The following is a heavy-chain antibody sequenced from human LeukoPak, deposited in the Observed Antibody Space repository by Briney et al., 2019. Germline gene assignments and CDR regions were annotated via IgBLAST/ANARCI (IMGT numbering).Heavy chain of an antibody. V-gene: IGHV3-21*01. J-gene: IGHJ4*02. Sequence: PGGSLRLSCAVSGITLSNYGMSWVRQAPGKGLEWVSSISSSTTFIDYADSVKGRFTISRDNAKDSLYLQMNSLRAEDTAVYYCARGEPGFGGLPTVLDNWGQGALVTVSS. CDR1: GITLSNYG. CDR3: ARGEPGFGGLPTVLDN. CDR2: ISSSTTFI. D-gene: IGHD4-23*01.